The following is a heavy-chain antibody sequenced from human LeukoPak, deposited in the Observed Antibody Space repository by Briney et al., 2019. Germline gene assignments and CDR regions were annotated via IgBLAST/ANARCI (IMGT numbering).Heavy chain of an antibody. Sequence: ASVKVSCKASGYTFTGYYMHWVRQAPGQGLEWMGWINPNSGGTNYAQKFQGRVTMTRDTSISTAYMELSRPRSDDTAVYYCARLDSGYDMGIYYFDYWGQGTLVTVSS. V-gene: IGHV1-2*02. D-gene: IGHD5-12*01. CDR3: ARLDSGYDMGIYYFDY. J-gene: IGHJ4*02. CDR1: GYTFTGYY. CDR2: INPNSGGT.